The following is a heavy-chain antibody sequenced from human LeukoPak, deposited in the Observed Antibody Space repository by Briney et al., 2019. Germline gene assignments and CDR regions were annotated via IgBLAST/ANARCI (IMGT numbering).Heavy chain of an antibody. CDR1: GGTFSSYA. Sequence: LVKVSCKASGGTFSSYAISWVRQAPGQGLEWMGGIIPISGTANYAQKFQGRVTITTDESTSTAYMELSSLRSEDTAVYYCARGLRPLRLGELSLPDYWGQGTLVPVSS. J-gene: IGHJ4*02. CDR2: IIPISGTA. V-gene: IGHV1-69*05. CDR3: ARGLRPLRLGELSLPDY. D-gene: IGHD3-16*02.